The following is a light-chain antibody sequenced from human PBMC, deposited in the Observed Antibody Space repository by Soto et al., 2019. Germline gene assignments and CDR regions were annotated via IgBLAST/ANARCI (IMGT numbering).Light chain of an antibody. CDR3: CSFTTSTTRV. V-gene: IGLV2-14*02. J-gene: IGLJ1*01. CDR1: NSDIGNYNL. CDR2: EVN. Sequence: QSVLTQPASVSGSPGQSIAISCTGTNSDIGNYNLVSWYQQHPGKAPKLIIYEVNYRPSGVSNRFSGSKSGNTASLTISGLQTEDEADYYCCSFTTSTTRVFGTGTKLTVL.